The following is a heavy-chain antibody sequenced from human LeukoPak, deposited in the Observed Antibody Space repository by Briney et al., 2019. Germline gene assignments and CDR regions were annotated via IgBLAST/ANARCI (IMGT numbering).Heavy chain of an antibody. J-gene: IGHJ5*02. CDR1: GFTFSSYS. Sequence: GGSLRLSCAASGFTFSSYSMNWVRQAPGKGLEWVSSISSSSSYIYYADSVKGRFTISRDNAKNSLYLQMNSLRAEDTAVYYCARVVVPAARGWFDPWSQGTLVTVSS. D-gene: IGHD2-2*01. CDR2: ISSSSSYI. CDR3: ARVVVPAARGWFDP. V-gene: IGHV3-21*01.